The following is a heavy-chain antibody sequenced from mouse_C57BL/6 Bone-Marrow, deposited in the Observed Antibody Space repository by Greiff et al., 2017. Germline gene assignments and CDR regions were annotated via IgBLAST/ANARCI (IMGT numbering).Heavy chain of an antibody. CDR3: ARLDGSRVWFAY. D-gene: IGHD1-1*01. CDR2: IHPNSGST. V-gene: IGHV1-64*01. J-gene: IGHJ3*01. CDR1: GYTFTSYW. Sequence: QVQLQQPGAELVKPGASVKLSCKASGYTFTSYWMHWVKQRPGQGLEWIGMIHPNSGSTNYNETFKSKATLTVDKSSSTAYMQLSSLTSEDSAVYYCARLDGSRVWFAYWGQGTLVTVSA.